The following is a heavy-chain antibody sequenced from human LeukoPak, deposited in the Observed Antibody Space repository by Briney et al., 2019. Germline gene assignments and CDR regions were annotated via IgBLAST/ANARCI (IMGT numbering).Heavy chain of an antibody. V-gene: IGHV1-69*01. Sequence: ASGKVSCNASGGAFSIYAYSWERQAPGPGLEWMGGFIPIFGTASYAQKFQGRVTITADESTSTAYMELSSLRSEDTAVYYCARDRVLGDTIGYYYGMDVWGKGTTVTVSS. D-gene: IGHD3-10*01. CDR3: ARDRVLGDTIGYYYGMDV. CDR2: FIPIFGTA. J-gene: IGHJ6*04. CDR1: GGAFSIYA.